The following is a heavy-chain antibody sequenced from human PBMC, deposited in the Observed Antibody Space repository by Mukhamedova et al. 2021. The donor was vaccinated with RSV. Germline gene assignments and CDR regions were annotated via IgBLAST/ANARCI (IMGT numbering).Heavy chain of an antibody. CDR2: IFSNDEK. V-gene: IGHV2-26*01. Sequence: IRQPPGKALEWLAHIFSNDEKSYSTSLKSRLTISKDTSKSQVVLTMTNMDPVDTATYYCARIGSGYSYGNEWFDPWGQGTLVTVS. J-gene: IGHJ5*02. CDR3: ARIGSGYSYGNEWFDP. D-gene: IGHD5-18*01.